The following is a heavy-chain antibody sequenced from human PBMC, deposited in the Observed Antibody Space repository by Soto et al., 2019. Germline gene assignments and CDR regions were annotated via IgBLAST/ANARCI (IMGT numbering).Heavy chain of an antibody. CDR3: ATDSGMVVVPVARKWGFDP. CDR2: YDPEDGET. J-gene: IGHJ5*02. CDR1: GYTLTELS. D-gene: IGHD2-2*01. Sequence: ASVKVSCKVSGYTLTELSMHWVRQAPGEGLEWMGGYDPEDGETIYAQKFQGRVTMTEDTSTDTAYMELRSLRSEDTAVYYCATDSGMVVVPVARKWGFDPWGQGTLVTVSS. V-gene: IGHV1-24*01.